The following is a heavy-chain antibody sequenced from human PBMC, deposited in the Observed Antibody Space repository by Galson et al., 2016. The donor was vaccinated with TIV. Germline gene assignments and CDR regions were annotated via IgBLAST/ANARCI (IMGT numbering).Heavy chain of an antibody. CDR3: ARATPSVFGVVMTLDY. D-gene: IGHD3-3*01. CDR1: GDSVSSNSAA. V-gene: IGHV6-1*01. Sequence: CAISGDSVSSNSAAWNWLRQSPSRGLEWLGRTFYRSKWYNDYAPSVKSRITINPDTSKNQVSLQLHSVTPEDTAVYNCARATPSVFGVVMTLDYWGQGTLVTVSS. J-gene: IGHJ4*02. CDR2: TFYRSKWYN.